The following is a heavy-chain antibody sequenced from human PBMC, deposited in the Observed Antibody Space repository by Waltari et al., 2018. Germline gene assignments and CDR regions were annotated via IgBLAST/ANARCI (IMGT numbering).Heavy chain of an antibody. D-gene: IGHD3-16*01. V-gene: IGHV4-4*07. CDR3: ARTDYQHFFDY. CDR2: IYSSGTT. J-gene: IGHJ4*02. CDR1: VWSFLSYY. Sequence: QVHLLESGPGLVKPSETLSLTCNVSVWSFLSYYWSWVRQPAGKGLECFGRIYSSGTTNTNPSLHGRVSMSVDTSKNQISLQLSSVTAADTAVYYCARTDYQHFFDYWGQGILVTVSS.